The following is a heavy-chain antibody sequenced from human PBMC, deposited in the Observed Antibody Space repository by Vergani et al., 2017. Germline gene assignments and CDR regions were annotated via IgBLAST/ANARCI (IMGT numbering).Heavy chain of an antibody. CDR2: ISGSGGST. D-gene: IGHD5-12*01. J-gene: IGHJ6*02. Sequence: EVQLLESGGDLVQPGGSLRLSCAASGFTFNHYAMNWVRQAPGEGLEWVSGISGSGGSTYYAGSVKGRFTISRDSSKNTLYLQMNSLSAGDTAVYYCAKANPRNSGYDYLYYYHAMDVWGQGTTVTVSS. CDR1: GFTFNHYA. V-gene: IGHV3-23*01. CDR3: AKANPRNSGYDYLYYYHAMDV.